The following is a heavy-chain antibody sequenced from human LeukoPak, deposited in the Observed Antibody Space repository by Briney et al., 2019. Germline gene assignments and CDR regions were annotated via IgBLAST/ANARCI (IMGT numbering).Heavy chain of an antibody. CDR3: ARDRYSGYDLDY. V-gene: IGHV1-69*04. D-gene: IGHD5-12*01. Sequence: SVKVSCKASGGTFSSYAISWVRQAPGQGLEWMGRIIPILGIANYAQKFQGRVTITADKSTSTAYMELSSLRSEDTGVYYCARDRYSGYDLDYWGQGTLVTVSS. CDR2: IIPILGIA. CDR1: GGTFSSYA. J-gene: IGHJ4*02.